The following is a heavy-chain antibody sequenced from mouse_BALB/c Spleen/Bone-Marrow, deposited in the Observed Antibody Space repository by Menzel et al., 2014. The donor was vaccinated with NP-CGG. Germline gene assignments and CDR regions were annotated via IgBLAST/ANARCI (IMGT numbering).Heavy chain of an antibody. J-gene: IGHJ3*01. V-gene: IGHV1-74*01. Sequence: VQLQQSGADLVRPGASVKLSCKASGYTFTSYWMNWVKQRPEQGLEWIGRIDPYDSETHYHQKFKEKSILTVDKSSGKAYMQLSILTSEDSAVYYGARGRDCDVFAYWGQGTLVTVSA. CDR1: GYTFTSYW. CDR2: IDPYDSET. CDR3: ARGRDCDVFAY.